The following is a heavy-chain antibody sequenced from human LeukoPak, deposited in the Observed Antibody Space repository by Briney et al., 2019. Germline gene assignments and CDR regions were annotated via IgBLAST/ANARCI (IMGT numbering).Heavy chain of an antibody. CDR1: GGSISSYY. CDR2: IYYSGST. Sequence: AETLCLTCTASGGSISSYYWSWIRQPPGKGLEWIGFIYYSGSTNYNPSLKSRVTISVDTSKNQFSLKLSSVTAADTAVYYCARVSSKPPHIWFDPWGQGTLVTVSS. J-gene: IGHJ5*02. V-gene: IGHV4-59*01. CDR3: ARVSSKPPHIWFDP. D-gene: IGHD4-11*01.